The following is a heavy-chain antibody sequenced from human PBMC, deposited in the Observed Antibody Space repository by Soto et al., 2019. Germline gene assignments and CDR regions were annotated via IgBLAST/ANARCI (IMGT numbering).Heavy chain of an antibody. D-gene: IGHD1-26*01. CDR1: GFTFSSYS. V-gene: IGHV3-48*01. Sequence: PGGSLRLSCSASGFTFSSYSMNWVRQAPGKGLEWVSYISSSSSTIYYADSVKGRFTISRDNAKNSLYLQMNSLRAEDTAVYYCARDGGKWNYMDVWGKGTTVTVSS. CDR3: ARDGGKWNYMDV. J-gene: IGHJ6*03. CDR2: ISSSSSTI.